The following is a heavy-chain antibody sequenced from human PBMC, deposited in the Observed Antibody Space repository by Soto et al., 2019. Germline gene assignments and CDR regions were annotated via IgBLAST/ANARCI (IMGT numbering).Heavy chain of an antibody. J-gene: IGHJ3*02. CDR2: MNPNSGHT. CDR1: GYAFTTYD. V-gene: IGHV1-8*01. Sequence: ASVKVSCKASGYAFTTYDINWVRQATGQGPEWMGWMNPNSGHTIYAQKFQGRVTMTEDTSTDTAYMELSSLRSEDTAVYYCATDRTHYDILTGYYTSADTFDIWGQGTMVTVSS. CDR3: ATDRTHYDILTGYYTSADTFDI. D-gene: IGHD3-9*01.